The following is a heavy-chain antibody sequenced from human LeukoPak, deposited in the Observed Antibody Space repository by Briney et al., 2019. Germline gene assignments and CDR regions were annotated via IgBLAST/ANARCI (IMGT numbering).Heavy chain of an antibody. CDR1: GGSISSTSDY. CDR2: VYFSGST. J-gene: IGHJ4*02. Sequence: SETLSLTCTVSGGSISSTSDYWGWIRQPPGKGLEWIGSVYFSGSTYYNPSLKSRVTISLGTSKNQFSLQLRSVTAADTTVYSCARAGGLNYYGGYSEFGYWGQGTLVTVSS. D-gene: IGHD4-23*01. V-gene: IGHV4-39*07. CDR3: ARAGGLNYYGGYSEFGY.